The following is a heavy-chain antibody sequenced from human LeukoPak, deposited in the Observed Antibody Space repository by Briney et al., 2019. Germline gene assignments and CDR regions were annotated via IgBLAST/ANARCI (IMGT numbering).Heavy chain of an antibody. CDR2: IYTSGST. Sequence: PSETLSLTCSVSGGSVSSTSYYWSWIRQPAGKGLEWIGRIYTSGSTNYNPSLKSRVTMSVDTSKNQFSLKLSSVTAADTAVYYCAREWGPYSSGWYSSNYYYMDVWGKGTTVTVSS. V-gene: IGHV4-61*10. CDR1: GGSVSSTSYY. CDR3: AREWGPYSSGWYSSNYYYMDV. D-gene: IGHD6-19*01. J-gene: IGHJ6*03.